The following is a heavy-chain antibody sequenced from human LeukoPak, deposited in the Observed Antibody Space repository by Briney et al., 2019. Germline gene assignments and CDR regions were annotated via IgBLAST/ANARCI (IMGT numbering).Heavy chain of an antibody. D-gene: IGHD3-10*01. CDR3: ARDGVVRGFSY. J-gene: IGHJ4*02. CDR2: IYHSGST. V-gene: IGHV4-31*03. Sequence: SETLSLTCTVSGGSISSGGYYWSWIRQHPGKGLEWIGYIYHSGSTYYNPSLKSRVTISVDTSKNQFSLKLSSVTAADTAVYYCARDGVVRGFSYWGQGTLVTVSS. CDR1: GGSISSGGYY.